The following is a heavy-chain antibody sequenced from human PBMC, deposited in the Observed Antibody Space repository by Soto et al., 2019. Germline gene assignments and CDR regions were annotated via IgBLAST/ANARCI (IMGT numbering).Heavy chain of an antibody. CDR3: ARGQQWLVPGYFDY. CDR1: GGSISFYY. Sequence: PSETLSLTCTVSGGSISFYYWSWIRQPPGKGLEYIGYIYYSGSTNYNPSLKSRVTISVDTSKNQFSLKLSSVTAANTAVYYCARGQQWLVPGYFDYWGQGTLVTVSS. J-gene: IGHJ4*02. D-gene: IGHD6-19*01. CDR2: IYYSGST. V-gene: IGHV4-59*01.